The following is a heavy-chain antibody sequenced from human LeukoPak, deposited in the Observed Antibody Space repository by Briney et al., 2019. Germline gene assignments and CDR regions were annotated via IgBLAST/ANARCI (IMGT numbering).Heavy chain of an antibody. J-gene: IGHJ4*02. CDR2: INPSGGST. CDR1: GYTFTSYY. CDR3: AAEIGDTMATNYY. D-gene: IGHD5-24*01. Sequence: ASVKVSCKASGYTFTSYYMHWVRQAPGQGLEWMGIINPSGGSTNYAQKFQERVTITRDMSTSTAYMELSSLRSEDTAVYYCAAEIGDTMATNYYWGQGTLVTVSS. V-gene: IGHV1-46*01.